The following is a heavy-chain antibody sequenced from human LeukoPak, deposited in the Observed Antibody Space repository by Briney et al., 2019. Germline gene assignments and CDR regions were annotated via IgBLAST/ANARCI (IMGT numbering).Heavy chain of an antibody. Sequence: GGSLRLSCTASGFIFSSFAMNWVRQAPGKGLEWVSGISASGGNTNYADSVKGRFTISRDNSQNTLYLQMDSLRAEDTAIYYCAKDVGKWESLHFFDYWGQGTLVTVSS. V-gene: IGHV3-23*01. CDR2: ISASGGNT. J-gene: IGHJ4*02. CDR3: AKDVGKWESLHFFDY. CDR1: GFIFSSFA. D-gene: IGHD1-26*01.